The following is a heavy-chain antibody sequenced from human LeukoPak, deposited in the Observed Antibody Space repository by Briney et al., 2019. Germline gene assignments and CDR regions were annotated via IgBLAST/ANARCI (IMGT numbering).Heavy chain of an antibody. Sequence: ASVNVSCKSSGYTFTSYYMHWVRQTPGQGLECMGIINPSGGSTSYAQKFQGRVTMTRDTSTSTVYMELSSLRSEDTAVYYCARDPHSSSWYDYWGQGTLVTVSS. CDR3: ARDPHSSSWYDY. CDR1: GYTFTSYY. J-gene: IGHJ4*02. D-gene: IGHD6-13*01. V-gene: IGHV1-46*01. CDR2: INPSGGST.